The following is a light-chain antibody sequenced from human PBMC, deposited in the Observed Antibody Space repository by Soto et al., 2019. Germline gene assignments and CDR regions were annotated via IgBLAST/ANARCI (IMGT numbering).Light chain of an antibody. V-gene: IGKV3-11*01. CDR2: DAS. J-gene: IGKJ4*01. Sequence: EVVLTQSPATLSLSPGERATLSCRASESIGNYLAWYQQKLGQAPKLLIYDASHRAIGIPGRFSGDWSGTVFPLTISSLEPENFAVYYCQLLSDWPPRLTFGGGTKVEIK. CDR3: QLLSDWPPRLT. CDR1: ESIGNY.